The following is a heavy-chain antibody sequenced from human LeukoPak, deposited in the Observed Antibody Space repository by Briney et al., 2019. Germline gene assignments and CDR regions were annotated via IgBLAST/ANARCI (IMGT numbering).Heavy chain of an antibody. CDR2: INSDGSEE. CDR3: ARSSYSSSSSV. V-gene: IGHV3-7*03. J-gene: IGHJ3*01. D-gene: IGHD6-6*01. Sequence: GGSLRLSCAVSGFTFSGFWMSWSRQAPGKGLEWVASINSDGSEEYYADVVKGRFTISRDNAKNSLYLQINSLRAEDTAVYYCARSSYSSSSSVWGQGTMVTVSS. CDR1: GFTFSGFW.